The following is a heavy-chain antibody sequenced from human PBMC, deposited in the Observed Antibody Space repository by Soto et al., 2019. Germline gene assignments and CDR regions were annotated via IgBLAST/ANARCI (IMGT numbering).Heavy chain of an antibody. V-gene: IGHV5-51*01. J-gene: IGHJ4*02. CDR1: GDSLTRFW. CDR2: INPDDSDT. Sequence: GESLKISCKVSGDSLTRFWIGWVRQMPGKGLEYMGIINPDDSDTRYSPSFEGQVTISADKSISTAYLQWSSLKASDTAMYYCAGHRPHDPDDWGQGTLVTVSS. CDR3: AGHRPHDPDD.